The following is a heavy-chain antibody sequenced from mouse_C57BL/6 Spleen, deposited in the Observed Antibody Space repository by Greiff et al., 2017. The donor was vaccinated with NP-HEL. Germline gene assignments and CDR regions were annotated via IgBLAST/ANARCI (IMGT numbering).Heavy chain of an antibody. CDR3: ARLSGYVYFDY. CDR1: GYSFTGYY. Sequence: EVQLQQSGPELVKPGASVKISCKASGYSFTGYYMNWVKRSPEKSLEWIGEINPSTGGTTYNQKFKAKATLTVDKSSSTAYMQLKSLTSEDSAVYYCARLSGYVYFDYWGQGTTLTVSS. J-gene: IGHJ2*01. V-gene: IGHV1-42*01. CDR2: INPSTGGT. D-gene: IGHD3-2*02.